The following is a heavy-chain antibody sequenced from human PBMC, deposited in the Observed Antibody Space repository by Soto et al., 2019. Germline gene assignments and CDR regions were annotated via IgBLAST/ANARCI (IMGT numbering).Heavy chain of an antibody. CDR1: GDSISSSSYY. J-gene: IGHJ4*02. CDR3: ASLYGDYVPY. D-gene: IGHD4-17*01. CDR2: LNYSGRT. Sequence: QLQLQESGPGLVKPSETLSLTCSVSGDSISSSSYYWGWIRQPPGKGLEWIGTLNYSGRTYHNPSLKSRVPISVDTSKSQLSLTVSSVTAAATDVYYCASLYGDYVPYWGQGIMVSDSS. V-gene: IGHV4-39*01.